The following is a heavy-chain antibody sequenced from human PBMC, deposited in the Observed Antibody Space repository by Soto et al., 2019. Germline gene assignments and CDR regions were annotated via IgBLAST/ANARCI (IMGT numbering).Heavy chain of an antibody. J-gene: IGHJ4*01. CDR1: GYTFTSYD. CDR2: INAGNGNT. D-gene: IGHD1-20*01. CDR3: ARDKLTAILDY. V-gene: IGHV1-3*05. Sequence: QVQLVQSGAEEKKPGASVKVSCKASGYTFTSYDMHWVRQAPGQRLEWMGWINAGNGNTKYSQKFQGRVNITRDTSASTAYMERSNLRSEDTDGYYCARDKLTAILDYWSHRTLVTVSS.